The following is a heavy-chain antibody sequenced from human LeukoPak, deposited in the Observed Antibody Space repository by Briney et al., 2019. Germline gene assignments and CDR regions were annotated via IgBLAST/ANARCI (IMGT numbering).Heavy chain of an antibody. CDR1: GFTFSSYG. V-gene: IGHV3-21*01. CDR3: ARELLRYFDWLSYGMDV. J-gene: IGHJ6*02. Sequence: GGSLRLSCAASGFTFSSYGMHWVRQAPGKGLEWVSSISSSSSYIYYADSVKGRFTISRDNAKNSLYLQMNSLRAEDTAVYYCARELLRYFDWLSYGMDVWGQGTTVTVSS. CDR2: ISSSSSYI. D-gene: IGHD3-9*01.